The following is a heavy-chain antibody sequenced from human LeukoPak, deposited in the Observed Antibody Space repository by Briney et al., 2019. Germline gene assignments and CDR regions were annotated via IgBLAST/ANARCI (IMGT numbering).Heavy chain of an antibody. CDR1: GFTFSSYS. CDR3: ARDRSSGWYVYDY. V-gene: IGHV3-53*01. J-gene: IGHJ4*02. CDR2: IYSGSST. D-gene: IGHD6-19*01. Sequence: GGSLILSCAASGFTFSSYSMNWVRQAPGKGLEWVSVIYSGSSTYYAESVKGRFTISRNTSKNTLYLQMNSLRADDTAVYYCARDRSSGWYVYDYWGQGTLVTVSS.